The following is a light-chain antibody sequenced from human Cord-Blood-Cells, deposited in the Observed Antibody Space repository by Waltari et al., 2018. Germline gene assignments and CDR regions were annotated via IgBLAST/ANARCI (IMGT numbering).Light chain of an antibody. V-gene: IGLV1-40*01. J-gene: IGLJ2*01. CDR2: GNS. Sequence: QSVLTQPPSVSGAPGQRVTISCTGSSSNIGAGYDGHWYQQLPGTAPKLLIYGNSNRPSGVPDRFSSSKSGTSASLAITGLQAEDEADYYCQSYDSSLSGVVFGGGTKLTVL. CDR3: QSYDSSLSGVV. CDR1: SSNIGAGYD.